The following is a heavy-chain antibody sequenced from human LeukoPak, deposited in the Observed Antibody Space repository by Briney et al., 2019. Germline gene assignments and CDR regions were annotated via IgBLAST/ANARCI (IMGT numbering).Heavy chain of an antibody. V-gene: IGHV4-4*07. CDR1: GGSISSYY. CDR2: IYTSGST. J-gene: IGHJ4*02. CDR3: ARRFYDSSGYRPPFDY. D-gene: IGHD3-22*01. Sequence: SETLSLTCTVSGGSISSYYWSWIRQPAGKGLEWIGRIYTSGSTNYNPSLKSRVTMSVDTSKNQFSLKLSSVTAADTAVYYCARRFYDSSGYRPPFDYWGQGTLVTVSS.